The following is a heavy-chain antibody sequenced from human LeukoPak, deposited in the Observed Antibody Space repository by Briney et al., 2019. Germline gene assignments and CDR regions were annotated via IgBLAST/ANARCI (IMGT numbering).Heavy chain of an antibody. J-gene: IGHJ4*02. CDR1: GFTFSDFP. D-gene: IGHD6-19*01. V-gene: IGHV3-30-3*01. CDR3: ARGGSGFYY. CDR2: MSNDGSKQ. Sequence: QPGKSLKLSCAASGFTFSDFPMHWVRQAPGKGLEWVAVMSNDGSKQFYADFVRGRFTVSRDNSKNMFYLQMNTLRPDDTALYYCARGGSGFYYWGQGTLVTVSA.